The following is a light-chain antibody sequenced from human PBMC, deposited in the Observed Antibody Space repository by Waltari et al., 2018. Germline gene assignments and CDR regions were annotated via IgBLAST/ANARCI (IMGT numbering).Light chain of an antibody. CDR2: EVP. CDR3: CSYAGARGLI. CDR1: SSDIWRYNL. Sequence: QSALTQPASVSGSPGQSITISCTGTSSDIWRYNLVSCYQQHPGKAPQLLLYEVPERHSGVFNRVFGSKSGNTASLTISGLEAEDEADYYCCSYAGARGLIFGGGTKVTVL. V-gene: IGLV2-23*02. J-gene: IGLJ2*01.